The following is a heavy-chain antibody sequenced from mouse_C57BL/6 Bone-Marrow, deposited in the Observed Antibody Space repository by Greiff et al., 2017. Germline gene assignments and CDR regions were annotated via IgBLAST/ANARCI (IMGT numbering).Heavy chain of an antibody. J-gene: IGHJ4*01. CDR1: GFTFSDFY. CDR3: ARDAGGYYAMDY. Sequence: DVHLVESGGGLVQSGRSLRLSCATSGFTFSDFYMEWVRQAPGKGLEWIAASRNKANDYTTEYSASVKGRFIVSRDTSQSILYLQMNALRADDTAIYYCARDAGGYYAMDYWGQGTSVTVSS. D-gene: IGHD1-1*02. CDR2: SRNKANDYTT. V-gene: IGHV7-1*01.